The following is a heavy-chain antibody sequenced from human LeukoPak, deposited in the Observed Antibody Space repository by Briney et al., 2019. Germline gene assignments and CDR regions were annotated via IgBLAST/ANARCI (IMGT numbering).Heavy chain of an antibody. V-gene: IGHV1-69*13. D-gene: IGHD6-6*01. CDR2: IIPIFGTA. CDR3: VRGLNRMAQLDFDY. CDR1: GYTFTSYG. Sequence: GASVKVSCKASGYTFTSYGISWVRQAPGQGLEWMGGIIPIFGTANYAQKFQGRVTITADESTSTAYMELSSLRSEDTAVYYCVRGLNRMAQLDFDYWGQGTLVTVSS. J-gene: IGHJ4*02.